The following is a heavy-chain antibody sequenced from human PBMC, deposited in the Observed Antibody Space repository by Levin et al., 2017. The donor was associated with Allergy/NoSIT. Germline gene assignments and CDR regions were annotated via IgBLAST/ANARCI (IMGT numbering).Heavy chain of an antibody. D-gene: IGHD3-9*01. V-gene: IGHV3-49*04. CDR3: TRDQGYFDSLPN. CDR2: IRSEFYHGTP. Sequence: GGSLRLSCTGSGFNFGDSGMHWVRQAPGKGLEWVAFIRSEFYHGTPEYAASVKGRFTISRHDSARITYLQMNSLKAEDTAVYYCTRDQGYFDSLPNWGQGTLVTVSS. CDR1: GFNFGDSG. J-gene: IGHJ1*01.